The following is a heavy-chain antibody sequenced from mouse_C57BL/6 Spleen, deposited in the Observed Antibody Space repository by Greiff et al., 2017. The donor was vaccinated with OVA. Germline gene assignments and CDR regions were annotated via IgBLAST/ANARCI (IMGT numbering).Heavy chain of an antibody. V-gene: IGHV7-1*01. Sequence: EVKVVESGGGLVQSGRSLRLSCATSGFTFSDFYMEWVRQAPGKGLEWIAASRNKANDYTTEYSASVKGRFIVSRYTSQSFLYLQMNALRAEDTAIYYCARDASGYYGSSYPWYFDVWGTGTTVTVSA. CDR2: SRNKANDYTT. CDR3: ARDASGYYGSSYPWYFDV. CDR1: GFTFSDFY. D-gene: IGHD1-1*01. J-gene: IGHJ1*03.